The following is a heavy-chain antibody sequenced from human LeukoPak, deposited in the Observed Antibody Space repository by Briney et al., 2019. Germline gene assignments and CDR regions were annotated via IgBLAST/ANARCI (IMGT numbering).Heavy chain of an antibody. CDR1: GGSISSGSYY. CDR2: IYYSGST. V-gene: IGHV4-39*01. Sequence: PSETLSLTCTVSGGSISSGSYYWGWIRQPPGKGLEWIGNIYYSGSTYYNPSLKSRVSISVDTSKNQFSLKLSSVTAADTAVYYCARQAYYYDSSAYYFKYTRAFDIWGQGTMVTVSS. CDR3: ARQAYYYDSSAYYFKYTRAFDI. D-gene: IGHD3-22*01. J-gene: IGHJ3*02.